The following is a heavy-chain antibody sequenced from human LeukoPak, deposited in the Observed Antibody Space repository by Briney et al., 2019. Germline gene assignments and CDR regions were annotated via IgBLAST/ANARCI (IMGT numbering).Heavy chain of an antibody. D-gene: IGHD5-12*01. Sequence: GRSLRLSCAASGFTFSSYAMHWVRQAPGRGLEWVAVISYDGSNKYYADSVKGRFTISRDNSKNTLYLQMNSLRAEDTAVYYCAKGDKTTKWLRPNPDYWGQGTLVTVSS. CDR2: ISYDGSNK. V-gene: IGHV3-30-3*01. CDR3: AKGDKTTKWLRPNPDY. CDR1: GFTFSSYA. J-gene: IGHJ4*02.